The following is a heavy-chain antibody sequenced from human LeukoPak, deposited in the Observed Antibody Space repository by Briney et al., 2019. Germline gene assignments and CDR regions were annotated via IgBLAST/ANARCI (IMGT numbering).Heavy chain of an antibody. J-gene: IGHJ5*02. CDR2: ISAYNSNT. V-gene: IGHV1-18*01. D-gene: IGHD5-18*01. Sequence: GASVKVSCKASGYTFTSYGISWVRQAPGQGIEWMGWISAYNSNTNYAQKLQGRVTMTTDTSTSTAYMELRSLRSDDTAVYYCARSHRQLRLNKPYNWFAPWGQGTLVTVSS. CDR3: ARSHRQLRLNKPYNWFAP. CDR1: GYTFTSYG.